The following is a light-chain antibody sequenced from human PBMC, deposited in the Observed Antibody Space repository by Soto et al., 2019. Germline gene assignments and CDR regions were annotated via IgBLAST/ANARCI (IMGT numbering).Light chain of an antibody. J-gene: IGLJ3*02. V-gene: IGLV1-44*01. CDR2: SNN. CDR3: AAWDDSLNGLL. CDR1: SSNIGTYT. Sequence: QSVLTQPPSASGTPGQRVTISCSGSSSNIGTYTVNWYQQLPGTAPKLLIYSNNQRPSGVPGRFSGSKSGTSASLAISGLQSDDEADYYCAAWDDSLNGLLFGGGTQLTV.